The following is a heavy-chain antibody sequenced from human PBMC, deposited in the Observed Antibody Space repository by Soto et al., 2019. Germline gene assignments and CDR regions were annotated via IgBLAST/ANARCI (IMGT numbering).Heavy chain of an antibody. CDR1: GGSFSGYY. D-gene: IGHD6-13*01. CDR2: INHSGST. J-gene: IGHJ4*02. CDR3: ARSPPVYSSSWYEDY. V-gene: IGHV4-34*01. Sequence: QVQLQQWGAGLLKPSETLSLTCAVYGGSFSGYYWSWIRQPPGKGLEWIGEINHSGSTNYNPSLKSRVTISVDTSKNQFSLKLSSVTTADMAVYYCARSPPVYSSSWYEDYWGQGTLVTVSS.